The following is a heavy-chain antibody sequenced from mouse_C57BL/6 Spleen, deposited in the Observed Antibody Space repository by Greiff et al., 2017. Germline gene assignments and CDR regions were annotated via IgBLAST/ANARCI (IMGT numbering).Heavy chain of an antibody. Sequence: DVHLVESGGGLVQPGGSLSLSCAASGFTFTDYYMSWVRQPPGKALEWLGFIRNKANGYTTEYSASVKGRFTISRDNSQSILYLQMNALRAEDSATYYCARSYGNPAGFAYWGQGTLVTVSA. CDR2: IRNKANGYTT. CDR3: ARSYGNPAGFAY. D-gene: IGHD2-1*01. V-gene: IGHV7-3*01. CDR1: GFTFTDYY. J-gene: IGHJ3*01.